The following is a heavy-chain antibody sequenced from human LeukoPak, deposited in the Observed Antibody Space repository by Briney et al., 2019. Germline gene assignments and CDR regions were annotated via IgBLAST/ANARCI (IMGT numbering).Heavy chain of an antibody. CDR1: GYTFTGYY. CDR2: INPNSGGT. J-gene: IGHJ4*02. CDR3: ASSSWLYYFDY. D-gene: IGHD6-13*01. Sequence: ASVKVSCKASGYTFTGYYMHWVRQAPGQGLEWMGWINPNSGGTNYAQKFQGRVTMTRDTSISTACMELSRPRSDDTAVYDCASSSWLYYFDYWGQGTLVTVSS. V-gene: IGHV1-2*02.